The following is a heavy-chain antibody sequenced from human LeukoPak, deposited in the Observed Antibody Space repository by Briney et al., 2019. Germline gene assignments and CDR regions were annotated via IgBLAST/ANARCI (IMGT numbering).Heavy chain of an antibody. CDR1: GGSFSGYC. CDR3: ARGPDYDSSGYYRYWYFDL. CDR2: INHSGST. D-gene: IGHD3-22*01. J-gene: IGHJ2*01. V-gene: IGHV4-34*01. Sequence: NPSETLSLTCAVYGGSFSGYCWSWIRQPPGKGLEWIGEINHSGSTNYNPSLKSRVTISVDTSKNQFSLKLSSVTAADTAVYYCARGPDYDSSGYYRYWYFDLWGRGTLVTVSS.